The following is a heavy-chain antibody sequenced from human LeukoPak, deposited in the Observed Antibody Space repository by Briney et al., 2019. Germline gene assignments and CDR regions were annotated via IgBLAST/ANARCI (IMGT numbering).Heavy chain of an antibody. CDR1: GGSFSGYY. J-gene: IGHJ6*02. V-gene: IGHV4-34*01. CDR2: INHSGST. CDR3: ARGPSGMDV. Sequence: TSETLSLTCAVYGGSFSGYYWSWIRQPPGKGLEWIGEINHSGSTNYNPSLKSRVTISVDTSKYQFSLKLSSVTAADTAVYYCARGPSGMDVWGQGTTVTVSS.